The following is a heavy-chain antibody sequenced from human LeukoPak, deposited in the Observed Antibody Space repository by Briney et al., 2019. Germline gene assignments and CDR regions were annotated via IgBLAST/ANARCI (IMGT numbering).Heavy chain of an antibody. CDR1: GFTVSSNY. CDR2: IYSGGST. D-gene: IGHD4-23*01. J-gene: IGHJ3*02. CDR3: ARGGYYGGTLGTFDI. V-gene: IGHV3-53*01. Sequence: GGSLRLSCAASGFTVSSNYMSWVRQAPGKGLKWVSVIYSGGSTYYADSVKGRFTISRDNSKNTLYLQMNSLRAEDTAVYYCARGGYYGGTLGTFDIWGQGTMVTVSS.